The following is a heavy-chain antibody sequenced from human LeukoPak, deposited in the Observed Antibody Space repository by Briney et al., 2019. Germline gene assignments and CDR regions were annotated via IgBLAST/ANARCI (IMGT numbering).Heavy chain of an antibody. J-gene: IGHJ3*02. CDR2: IYYTGT. CDR1: GGSVSDYY. CDR3: ATRPERWLQLQAAFDI. Sequence: NPSETLSLTCTVSGGSVSDYYWSWIRQSPGKGLEWIGYIYYTGTSYNPSLKSRVTMSVDTSKNQFSLKLSSVTAADTAVYYCATRPERWLQLQAAFDIWGQGTMVTVSS. V-gene: IGHV4-59*02. D-gene: IGHD5-24*01.